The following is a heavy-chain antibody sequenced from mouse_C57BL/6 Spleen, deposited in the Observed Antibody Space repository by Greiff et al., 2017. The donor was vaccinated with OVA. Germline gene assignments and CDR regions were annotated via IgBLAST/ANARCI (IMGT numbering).Heavy chain of an antibody. V-gene: IGHV3-6*01. J-gene: IGHJ2*01. CDR2: ISYDGSN. Sequence: EVQLKESGPGLVKPSQSLSLTCSVTGYSITSGYYWNWIRQFPGNKLEWMGYISYDGSNNYNPSLKNRITITRDTSKNQVFLKLNSVTTEDTATYYCARGYYGSSSGYWGQGTTLTVSS. D-gene: IGHD1-1*01. CDR1: GYSITSGYY. CDR3: ARGYYGSSSGY.